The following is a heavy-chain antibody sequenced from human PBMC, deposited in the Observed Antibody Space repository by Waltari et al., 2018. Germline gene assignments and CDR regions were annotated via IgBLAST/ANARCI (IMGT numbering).Heavy chain of an antibody. CDR3: AHVSRYFDWLFHNGMDV. J-gene: IGHJ6*02. CDR1: GFSLSTSGVG. D-gene: IGHD3-9*01. CDR2: IYWNDDK. V-gene: IGHV2-5*01. Sequence: QITLKESGPTLVKPTQTLTLTCTFSGFSLSTSGVGVGWIRQPPGKALEWLALIYWNDDKRYSPSLKSRLTITKDTSKSQVVLTMTNMDPVDTATYYCAHVSRYFDWLFHNGMDVWGQGTTVTVSS.